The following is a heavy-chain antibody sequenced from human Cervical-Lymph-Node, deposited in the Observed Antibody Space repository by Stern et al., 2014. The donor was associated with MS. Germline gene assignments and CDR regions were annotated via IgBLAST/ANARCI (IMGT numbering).Heavy chain of an antibody. V-gene: IGHV3-9*01. CDR1: GVTFDDCA. CDR3: AKDISERHYYFDS. J-gene: IGHJ4*02. CDR2: ISWMSNNI. Sequence: EVQLVESGGGSVQPGRSLRLSCAASGVTFDDCAMHWVRQAPGKGLECVAGISWMSNNIGYADSVMGRFTISRDNAKNSLYLQMNGLRPEDTALYYCAKDISERHYYFDSWGEGTLVTVSS. D-gene: IGHD3-16*02.